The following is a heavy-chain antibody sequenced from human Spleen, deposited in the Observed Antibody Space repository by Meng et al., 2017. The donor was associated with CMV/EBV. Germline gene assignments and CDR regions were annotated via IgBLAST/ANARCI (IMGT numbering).Heavy chain of an antibody. Sequence: ASVKVSCKASGYTFITYYIHWVRQAPGQGLEWMGRINPDGGTTTYSQKFQGGVTLTSDTSTNTVYMELSRLRYEDTAVYYCARDLVGYDAFDVWGQGTRVTV. CDR3: ARDLVGYDAFDV. CDR1: GYTFITYY. V-gene: IGHV1-46*01. J-gene: IGHJ3*01. D-gene: IGHD3-22*01. CDR2: INPDGGTT.